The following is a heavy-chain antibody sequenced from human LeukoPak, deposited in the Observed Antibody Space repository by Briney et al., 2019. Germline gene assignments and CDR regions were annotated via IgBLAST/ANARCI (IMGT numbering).Heavy chain of an antibody. CDR2: IYYSGST. Sequence: PSETLSLTCTVSGGSISSGGYYWSWIRQRLGKGLEWIGYIYYSGSTYYNPSLKSRVTISVDTSKNQFSMKLSSVTAADTAVYYCARGGKVWFDPWGQGTLVTVSS. CDR1: GGSISSGGYY. CDR3: ARGGKVWFDP. V-gene: IGHV4-31*03. D-gene: IGHD1-26*01. J-gene: IGHJ5*02.